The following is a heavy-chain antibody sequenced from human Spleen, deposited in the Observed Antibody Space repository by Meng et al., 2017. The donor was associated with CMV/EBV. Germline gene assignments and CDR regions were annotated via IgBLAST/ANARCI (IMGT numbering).Heavy chain of an antibody. D-gene: IGHD3-3*01. CDR3: VRGFGDFRWFDP. CDR2: IIPIFGTA. Sequence: SVKVSCKASGGTFSSYAISWVRQAPGQGLEWMGGIIPIFGTANYAQKFQGRVTITTDESTSTAYMELSSLRSEDTAVYYCVRGFGDFRWFDPWGQGTLVTVS. V-gene: IGHV1-69*05. CDR1: GGTFSSYA. J-gene: IGHJ5*02.